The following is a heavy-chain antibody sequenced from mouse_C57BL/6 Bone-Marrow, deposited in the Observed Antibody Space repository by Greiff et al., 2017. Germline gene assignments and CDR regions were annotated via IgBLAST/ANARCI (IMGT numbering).Heavy chain of an antibody. CDR2: IDPSDSYT. CDR1: GYTFTSYW. Sequence: QVQLQQPGAELVKPGASVKLSCKASGYTFTSYWMPWVKQRPGQGLEWIGEIDPSDSYTNYTQKFKGKATLTVDTSSSTAYMQLSSLTSEDSAVYYWARWGLFITTVVEAMDYWGQGTSVTVSS. D-gene: IGHD1-1*01. V-gene: IGHV1-50*01. CDR3: ARWGLFITTVVEAMDY. J-gene: IGHJ4*01.